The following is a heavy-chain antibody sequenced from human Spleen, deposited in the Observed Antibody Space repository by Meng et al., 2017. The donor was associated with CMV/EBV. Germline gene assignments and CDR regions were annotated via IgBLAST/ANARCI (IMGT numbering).Heavy chain of an antibody. CDR1: TFTGYY. Sequence: TFTGYYMHWVRQAPGQGLEWMGWINPNSGGTNYAQKFQGRVTMTRDTSISTAYMELSRLRSDDTAVYYCARDLVGATIDARPDTTDYWGQGTLVTVSS. CDR3: ARDLVGATIDARPDTTDY. V-gene: IGHV1-2*02. CDR2: INPNSGGT. D-gene: IGHD1-26*01. J-gene: IGHJ4*02.